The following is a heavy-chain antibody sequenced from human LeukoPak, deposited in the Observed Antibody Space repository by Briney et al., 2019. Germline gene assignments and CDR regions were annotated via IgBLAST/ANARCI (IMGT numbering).Heavy chain of an antibody. CDR2: ISYDGSNK. D-gene: IGHD3-9*01. CDR1: GFTFSSYA. CDR3: ARGLDILTGYTDY. V-gene: IGHV3-30*14. J-gene: IGHJ4*02. Sequence: GGSLRLSCAASGFTFSSYAMHWVRQAPGKGLEWVAVISYDGSNKYYADSVKGRFTISRDNSKNTLYLQMGSLRAEDMAVYYCARGLDILTGYTDYWGQGTLVTVSS.